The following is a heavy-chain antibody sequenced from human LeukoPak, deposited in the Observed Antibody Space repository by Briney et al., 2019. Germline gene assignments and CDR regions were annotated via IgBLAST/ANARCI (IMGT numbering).Heavy chain of an antibody. CDR1: GYTFTSYA. Sequence: SVKVSCKASGYTFTSYAISWVRQAPGQGLEWMGGIIPIFGTANYAQKFQGRVTITADESTSTAYMELSSLRSEDTAVYYCARLVGGSYQFDYWGQGTLVTVSS. D-gene: IGHD1-26*01. V-gene: IGHV1-69*13. J-gene: IGHJ4*02. CDR2: IIPIFGTA. CDR3: ARLVGGSYQFDY.